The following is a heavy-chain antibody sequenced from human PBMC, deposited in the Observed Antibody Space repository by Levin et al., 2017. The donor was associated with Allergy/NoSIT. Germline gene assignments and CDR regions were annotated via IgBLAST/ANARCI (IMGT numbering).Heavy chain of an antibody. CDR2: ISSNGGST. CDR3: VRDCSGDSCYYYYYMDV. Sequence: GGSLRLSCSASGFTFSSYPMHWVRQAPGKGLEYVSAISSNGGSTYYADSVKGRFTISRDNSKNTLYLQMSSLRAEDTAVYYCVRDCSGDSCYYYYYMDVWGKGTTVTVSS. CDR1: GFTFSSYP. V-gene: IGHV3-64D*06. J-gene: IGHJ6*03. D-gene: IGHD2-15*01.